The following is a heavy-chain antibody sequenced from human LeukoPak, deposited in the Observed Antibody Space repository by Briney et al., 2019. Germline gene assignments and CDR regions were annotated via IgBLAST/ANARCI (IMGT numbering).Heavy chain of an antibody. CDR1: GFTCSSYG. CDR2: IRYDGSNK. J-gene: IGHJ5*02. D-gene: IGHD1-1*01. Sequence: GGSLRLSCAASGFTCSSYGMHWVRQAPGKGLEWVAFIRYDGSNKYYADSVKGRFTISRDNSKNTLYLQMNSLRAEDTAVYYGTTGTTTSNWFDPWGQGTLVTVSS. CDR3: TTGTTTSNWFDP. V-gene: IGHV3-30*02.